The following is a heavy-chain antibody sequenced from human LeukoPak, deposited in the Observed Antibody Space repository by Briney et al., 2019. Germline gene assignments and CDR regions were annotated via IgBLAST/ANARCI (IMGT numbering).Heavy chain of an antibody. Sequence: GSLRLSCAASGFTVSSNYMSWVRQAPGKGLEWVSVIYSGGSTYYADSVKGRFTISRDNSKNTLYLQMNSLRAEDTAVYYCAKDRYYDSSGSMIDYWGQGTLVTVSS. J-gene: IGHJ4*02. CDR2: IYSGGST. V-gene: IGHV3-66*01. D-gene: IGHD3-22*01. CDR1: GFTVSSNY. CDR3: AKDRYYDSSGSMIDY.